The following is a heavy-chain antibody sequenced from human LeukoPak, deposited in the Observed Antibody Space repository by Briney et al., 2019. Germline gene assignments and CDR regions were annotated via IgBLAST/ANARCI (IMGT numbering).Heavy chain of an antibody. CDR2: IYPGDSNT. CDR1: GYIFTSYW. Sequence: GESLKISCKGSGYIFTSYWIGWGRQLPGKVLEWMGIIYPGDSNTRYSPSFQGHVTISADKSISTAYLQWSSLKASDNAMYYCARQKGYCSSTSCYGVWFDPWGQGTLVTVSS. J-gene: IGHJ5*02. CDR3: ARQKGYCSSTSCYGVWFDP. D-gene: IGHD2-2*01. V-gene: IGHV5-51*01.